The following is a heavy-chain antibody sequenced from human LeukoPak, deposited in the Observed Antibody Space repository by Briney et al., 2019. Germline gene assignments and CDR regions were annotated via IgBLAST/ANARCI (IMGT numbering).Heavy chain of an antibody. D-gene: IGHD5-24*01. Sequence: GGSLRLSCAGTGFTFSSYGMHWVRQAPGKGLEWVAFIRYDGSNKYYADSVKGRFTISRDNSKNTLYLQMNSLRAEDTAVYYCASRGVATISPDYWGQGTLVTVSS. CDR1: GFTFSSYG. V-gene: IGHV3-30*02. CDR3: ASRGVATISPDY. J-gene: IGHJ4*02. CDR2: IRYDGSNK.